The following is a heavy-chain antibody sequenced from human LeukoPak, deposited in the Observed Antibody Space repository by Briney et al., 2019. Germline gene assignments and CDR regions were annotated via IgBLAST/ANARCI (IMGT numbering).Heavy chain of an antibody. D-gene: IGHD6-19*01. Sequence: SETLSLTCTVSGGSISSSSYYWGRIRQPPGKGLEWIGSIYYSGSTYYNPSLKSRVTISVDTSKNQFSLKLSSVTAADTAVYYCARRHSSGWYSWGNNWFDPWGQGALVTVSS. V-gene: IGHV4-39*01. CDR2: IYYSGST. J-gene: IGHJ5*02. CDR3: ARRHSSGWYSWGNNWFDP. CDR1: GGSISSSSYY.